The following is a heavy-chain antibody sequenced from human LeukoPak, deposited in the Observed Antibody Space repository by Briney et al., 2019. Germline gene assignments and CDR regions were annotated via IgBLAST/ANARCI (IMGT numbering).Heavy chain of an antibody. CDR1: GLTFSSYS. D-gene: IGHD1-26*01. Sequence: GGSLRLSCAASGLTFSSYSMNWVRQAPGKGLEWVSSISSSSSYIYYADSVKGRFTISRDNAKNSLYLQMNSLRAEDTAVYYCARALQWELSYYFDYWGQGTLVTVSS. J-gene: IGHJ4*02. CDR3: ARALQWELSYYFDY. CDR2: ISSSSSYI. V-gene: IGHV3-21*01.